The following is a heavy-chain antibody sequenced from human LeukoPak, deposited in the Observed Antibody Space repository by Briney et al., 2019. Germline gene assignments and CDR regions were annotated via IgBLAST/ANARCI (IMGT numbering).Heavy chain of an antibody. CDR1: GFTFSSYE. D-gene: IGHD3-22*01. Sequence: GGSLRLSCAASGFTFSSYEMNWVRQAPGKGLEWVSYISSSGSTIYYADSVKGRFTISRDNSKNTLYLQMNSLRAEDTAVYYCARGPYYYDSSGYRGFDYWGQGTLVTVSS. CDR3: ARGPYYYDSSGYRGFDY. CDR2: ISSSGSTI. V-gene: IGHV3-48*03. J-gene: IGHJ4*02.